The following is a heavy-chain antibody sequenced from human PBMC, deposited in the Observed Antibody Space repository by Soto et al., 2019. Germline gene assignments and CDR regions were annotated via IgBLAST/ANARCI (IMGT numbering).Heavy chain of an antibody. J-gene: IGHJ4*02. V-gene: IGHV3-23*04. CDR2: ISGSGGST. Sequence: EVQLVESGGGLVQPGGSLRLSCAASGFTFSSYAMSWVRQAPGKGLEWVSAISGSGGSTYYADSVKGRFTISRDNSKNTLYLQMNSLRAEDTAVYYCAKGLFGATMIVVVPPHFDYWGQGTLVTVSS. CDR3: AKGLFGATMIVVVPPHFDY. CDR1: GFTFSSYA. D-gene: IGHD3-22*01.